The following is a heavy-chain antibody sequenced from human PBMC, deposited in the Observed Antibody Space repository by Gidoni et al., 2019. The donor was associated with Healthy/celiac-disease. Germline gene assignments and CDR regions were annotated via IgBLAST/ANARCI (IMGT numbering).Heavy chain of an antibody. CDR2: IIPIFGTA. Sequence: QVQLVQSGAEVKKPGSSVKVSCQASGGTFRSYAISWVRQAPGQGLEWMGGIIPIFGTANYAQKFQGRVTITADESTSTAYMELSSLRSEDTAVYYCARLGYCSSTSCYDEYYYYYMDVWGKGTTVTVSS. D-gene: IGHD2-2*01. J-gene: IGHJ6*03. CDR1: GGTFRSYA. CDR3: ARLGYCSSTSCYDEYYYYYMDV. V-gene: IGHV1-69*01.